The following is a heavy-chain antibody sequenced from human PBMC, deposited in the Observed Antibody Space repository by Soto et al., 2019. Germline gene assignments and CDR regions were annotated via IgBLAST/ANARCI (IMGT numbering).Heavy chain of an antibody. CDR3: ARIATTGRGPWFDP. D-gene: IGHD6-13*01. Sequence: PSETLSLTCAVSGYSISSSNWWGWIRQPPGKGLEWIGYISHSGSAYYNPSLKSRVTMSVDTSQNQFYLDLSSVTAVDTAVYYCARIATTGRGPWFDPWGQGTLVTVSS. V-gene: IGHV4-28*01. J-gene: IGHJ5*02. CDR1: GYSISSSNW. CDR2: ISHSGSA.